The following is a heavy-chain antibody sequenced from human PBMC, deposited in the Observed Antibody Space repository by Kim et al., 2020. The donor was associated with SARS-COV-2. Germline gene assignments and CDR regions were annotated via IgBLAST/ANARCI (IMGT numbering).Heavy chain of an antibody. Sequence: GGSLRLSCAASGFTVSSNFMSWVRQAPGMGLEWVSVIYSGGTERYAESVKGRFTISRDYSKNTLYLQMNRLRVEDTAVYYCAREEDDFGANSGYFDYWGQGILVTVSS. CDR1: GFTVSSNF. J-gene: IGHJ4*02. CDR2: IYSGGTE. V-gene: IGHV3-66*01. D-gene: IGHD4-17*01. CDR3: AREEDDFGANSGYFDY.